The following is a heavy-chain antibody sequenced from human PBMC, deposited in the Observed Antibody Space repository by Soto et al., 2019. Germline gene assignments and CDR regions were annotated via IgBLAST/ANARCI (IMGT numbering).Heavy chain of an antibody. CDR3: AADAVRDFWSGYYFDY. J-gene: IGHJ4*02. V-gene: IGHV1-58*01. D-gene: IGHD3-3*01. Sequence: SVKVSCTDSGFTFTSSAVHWVRQARGQRLEWIGWIVVGSGNTNYAQKFQERVTITRDMSTSTAYMELSSLRSEDTAVYYCAADAVRDFWSGYYFDYWGQGTLVTVSS. CDR2: IVVGSGNT. CDR1: GFTFTSSA.